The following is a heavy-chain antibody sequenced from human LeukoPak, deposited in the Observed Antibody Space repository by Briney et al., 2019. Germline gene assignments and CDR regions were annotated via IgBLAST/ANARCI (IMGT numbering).Heavy chain of an antibody. CDR2: ISYDGSNK. CDR3: AKDGGY. J-gene: IGHJ4*02. V-gene: IGHV3-30*18. CDR1: GYTFSSYG. D-gene: IGHD3-10*01. Sequence: GGSLRLSCAASGYTFSSYGMHWVRQAPGKGLEWVAVISYDGSNKYYADSVKGRFTISRDNSKNTLYLQMNSLRAEDTAVYYCAKDGGYWGQGTLVTVSS.